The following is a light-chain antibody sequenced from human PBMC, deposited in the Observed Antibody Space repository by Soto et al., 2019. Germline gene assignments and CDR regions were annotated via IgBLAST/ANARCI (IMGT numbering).Light chain of an antibody. V-gene: IGKV3D-20*02. CDR3: QQRSNWPPVT. CDR1: QSISNY. Sequence: EIVLTQSPGTLSLSPGERATLFCRASQSISNYLAWYQQRPGQSPRLLIYAASSRATGVPDRFSGGGSATDFTLTVSRLEPEDFGVYYCQQRSNWPPVTFGGGTKVEIK. CDR2: AAS. J-gene: IGKJ4*01.